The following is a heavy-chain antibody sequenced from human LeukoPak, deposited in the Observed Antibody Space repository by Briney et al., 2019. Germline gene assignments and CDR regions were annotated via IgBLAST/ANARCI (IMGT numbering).Heavy chain of an antibody. J-gene: IGHJ3*02. CDR3: ARDNVVHAFDI. V-gene: IGHV3-30*09. CDR1: GFTFSTYA. CDR2: ISSDGIDK. Sequence: PGGSLRLSCAASGFTFSTYAMHWVRQAPGRGLEWVAVISSDGIDKYYPDSVKGRFVISTDNSKITVSLQMNSLRPEDTAVYYCARDNVVHAFDIWGQGTMVTVSS. D-gene: IGHD2-15*01.